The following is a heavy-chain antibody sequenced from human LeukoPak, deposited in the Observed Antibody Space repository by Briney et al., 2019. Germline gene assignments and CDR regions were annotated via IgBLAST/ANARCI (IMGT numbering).Heavy chain of an antibody. J-gene: IGHJ5*02. V-gene: IGHV4-39*01. CDR1: GASITSTTYY. Sequence: KPSETLSLTCSVSGASITSTTYYWGWIRQSPGQGLEWIGSWYFTGTTYQNPSLKSRVTISVDTSKNQFSLKLPSVTAADTAIYYCARIIVAKGDWFDPWGQGTLVTVSS. D-gene: IGHD2-15*01. CDR3: ARIIVAKGDWFDP. CDR2: WYFTGTT.